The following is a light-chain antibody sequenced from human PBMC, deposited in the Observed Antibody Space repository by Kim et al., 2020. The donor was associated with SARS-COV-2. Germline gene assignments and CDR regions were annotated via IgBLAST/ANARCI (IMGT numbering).Light chain of an antibody. Sequence: SYELTQPPSVSVSPGQTASITCSGDKLGAKYACWYQQKPGQSPVLVIYQDSKRPSGIPERFSGSNSGNTATLTISGTQAMDEADYYCQAWDSSTAVFGTGTQVTV. V-gene: IGLV3-1*01. CDR3: QAWDSSTAV. CDR1: KLGAKY. J-gene: IGLJ1*01. CDR2: QDS.